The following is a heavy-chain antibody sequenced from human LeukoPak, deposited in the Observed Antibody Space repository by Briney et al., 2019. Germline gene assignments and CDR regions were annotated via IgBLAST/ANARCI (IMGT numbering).Heavy chain of an antibody. Sequence: GGSLRLSCAASGFTFSNYAMNWVRQAPGKGLEWVSTIGSSGGSSTRYADSVKGRFTISRDNAKNTLYVQMNSLRAEDTAVYYCARGGSGSSYLVHIWGQGTLVTVSS. CDR2: IGSSGGSST. V-gene: IGHV3-74*01. D-gene: IGHD1-26*01. J-gene: IGHJ4*02. CDR1: GFTFSNYA. CDR3: ARGGSGSSYLVHI.